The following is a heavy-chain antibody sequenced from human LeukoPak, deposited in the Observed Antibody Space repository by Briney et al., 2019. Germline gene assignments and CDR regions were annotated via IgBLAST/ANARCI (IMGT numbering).Heavy chain of an antibody. V-gene: IGHV1-2*06. J-gene: IGHJ4*02. D-gene: IGHD3-9*01. CDR2: INPNSGGT. CDR1: GYTFTGYY. Sequence: ASVKVSCKASGYTFTGYYMHWVRQAPGQGLEWMGRINPNSGGTNYAQKFQGRVTMTRDTSISTAYMELSRLRSDDTAVYYCARPRGYYDILTGYYDFDYWGQGTLVTVSS. CDR3: ARPRGYYDILTGYYDFDY.